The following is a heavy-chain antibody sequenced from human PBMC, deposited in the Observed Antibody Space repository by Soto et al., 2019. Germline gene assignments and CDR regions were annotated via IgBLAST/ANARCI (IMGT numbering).Heavy chain of an antibody. CDR1: GFTFSSYS. J-gene: IGHJ4*02. CDR2: ISGSGNYT. CDR3: AREGINNYNEYYFDS. Sequence: LRLSCAASGFTFSSYSMNWVRQAPGKGLEWVSSISGSGNYTHYADFLRGRFTISRDNAKTSLYLQMNSLRAEDTAVYYCAREGINNYNEYYFDSWGQGTVVTVSS. V-gene: IGHV3-21*01. D-gene: IGHD4-4*01.